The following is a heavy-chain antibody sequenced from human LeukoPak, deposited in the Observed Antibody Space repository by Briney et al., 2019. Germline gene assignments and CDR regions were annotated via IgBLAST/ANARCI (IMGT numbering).Heavy chain of an antibody. D-gene: IGHD6-13*01. CDR3: ARGLDIAAAGTVFDY. CDR2: INHSGST. Sequence: SETLSLTCAVYGGSFSGYYWSWIRQPPGKGLEWIGEINHSGSTNYNPSLKSRVTISVDTSKNQFSLKLSSVTAADTAVYYCARGLDIAAAGTVFDYWGQGTLVTVSS. J-gene: IGHJ4*02. V-gene: IGHV4-34*01. CDR1: GGSFSGYY.